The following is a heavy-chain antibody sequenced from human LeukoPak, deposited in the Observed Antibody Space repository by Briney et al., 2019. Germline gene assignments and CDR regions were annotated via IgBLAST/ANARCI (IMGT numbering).Heavy chain of an antibody. D-gene: IGHD1-1*01. J-gene: IGHJ4*02. CDR2: IIPIFGTA. Sequence: SVKVSCKASGGTFSSYAISWVLQAPGHGLEWMGGIIPIFGTANYAQKFQGRVTITTDESTSTAYMELSSLRSEDTAVYYCARVATNEEYYFDYWGQGTLVTVSS. CDR3: ARVATNEEYYFDY. CDR1: GGTFSSYA. V-gene: IGHV1-69*05.